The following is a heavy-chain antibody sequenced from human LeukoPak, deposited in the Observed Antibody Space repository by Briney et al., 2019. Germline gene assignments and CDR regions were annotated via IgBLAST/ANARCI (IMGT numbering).Heavy chain of an antibody. CDR1: GFTFSDAW. V-gene: IGHV3-15*01. CDR2: IKSKSDGETI. D-gene: IGHD2-2*01. CDR3: TIRAVPYP. Sequence: PGGSLRLSCAASGFTFSDAWMSWVRQAPGKGLEWVGRIKSKSDGETIDYAAPVKGRFTISRDDSATTLYLQLNSLKTEDSAVYYCTIRAVPYPGGQGTTVIVSS. J-gene: IGHJ6*02.